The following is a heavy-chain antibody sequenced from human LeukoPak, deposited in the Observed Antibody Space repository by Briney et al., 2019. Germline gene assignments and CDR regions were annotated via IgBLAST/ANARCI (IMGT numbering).Heavy chain of an antibody. CDR2: ISYDGSNK. Sequence: GGSLRLSCAASGFTFSSYGMHWVRQAPGKGLEWVAAISYDGSNKYYADSVKGRFTISRDNSKNTLYLQMNSLRAEDTAVYYCAREYDSSGYYIDYWGQGTLVTVSS. CDR3: AREYDSSGYYIDY. V-gene: IGHV3-30*03. D-gene: IGHD3-22*01. CDR1: GFTFSSYG. J-gene: IGHJ4*02.